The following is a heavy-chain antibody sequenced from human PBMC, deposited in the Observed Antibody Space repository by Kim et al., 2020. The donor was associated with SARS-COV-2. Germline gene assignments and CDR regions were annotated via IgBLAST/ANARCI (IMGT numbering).Heavy chain of an antibody. D-gene: IGHD3-22*01. V-gene: IGHV1-24*01. J-gene: IGHJ6*02. CDR1: GYTLTELS. Sequence: ASVKVSCKVSGYTLTELSMHWVRQAPGKGLEWMGGFDPEDGETIYAQKFQGRVTMTEDTSTDTAYMELSSLRSEDTAVYYCATRGFLGRIPPDYYDTLMGGMDVWGQGTTVTVSS. CDR3: ATRGFLGRIPPDYYDTLMGGMDV. CDR2: FDPEDGET.